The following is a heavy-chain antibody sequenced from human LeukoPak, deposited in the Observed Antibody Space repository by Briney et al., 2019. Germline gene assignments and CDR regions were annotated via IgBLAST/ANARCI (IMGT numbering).Heavy chain of an antibody. CDR3: ARYEVGATPFDY. Sequence: ASVKVSCKTSGYTFTTYGISWVRQAPGQGLEWMGWINPNSGGTNYAQKFQGRVTMTRDTSISTAYMELSRLRSDDTAVYYCARYEVGATPFDYWGQGTLVTVSS. D-gene: IGHD1-26*01. V-gene: IGHV1-2*02. CDR2: INPNSGGT. J-gene: IGHJ4*02. CDR1: GYTFTTYG.